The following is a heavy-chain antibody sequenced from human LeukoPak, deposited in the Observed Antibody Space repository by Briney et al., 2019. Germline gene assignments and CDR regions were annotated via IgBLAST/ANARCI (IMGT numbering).Heavy chain of an antibody. V-gene: IGHV3-21*01. D-gene: IGHD6-6*01. CDR2: ISSSSSYI. CDR1: GFTFSSYS. Sequence: GGSLRLSCAASGFTFSSYSMKWVRQAPGKGLEWVSSISSSSSYIYYADSVKGRFTISRDNAKNSLYLQMNSLRAEDTAVYYCARDRIAARLFDYWGQGTLVTVSS. J-gene: IGHJ4*02. CDR3: ARDRIAARLFDY.